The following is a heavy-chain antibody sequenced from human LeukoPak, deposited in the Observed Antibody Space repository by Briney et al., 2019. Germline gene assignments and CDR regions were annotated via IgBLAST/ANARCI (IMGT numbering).Heavy chain of an antibody. D-gene: IGHD1-26*01. CDR2: ISSSSTYI. V-gene: IGHV3-21*01. CDR1: GFTFSSYN. J-gene: IGHJ4*02. Sequence: GGSLRLSCAASGFTFSSYNMNWVRQAPGKGLEWVSSISSSSTYIYYADSVKGRFTISRDNAKNSLYLQMNSLRGEDTAVYYCARGATRIDYRGQGTLVTVSS. CDR3: ARGATRIDY.